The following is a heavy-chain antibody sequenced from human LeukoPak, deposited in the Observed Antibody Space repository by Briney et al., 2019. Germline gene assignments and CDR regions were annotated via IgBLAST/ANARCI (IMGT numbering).Heavy chain of an antibody. Sequence: GGSLRLSCTASGFTFGDYAMSWFRQAPGKGLEWGGFIRSRAYGGTTEYAASVKGRFTISRDDSKSIAYLQMNSLKTEDTAVYYCTRDLASSGWYFLGVAYYYMDVWGKGTMVTVSS. V-gene: IGHV3-49*03. CDR1: GFTFGDYA. CDR3: TRDLASSGWYFLGVAYYYMDV. J-gene: IGHJ6*03. CDR2: IRSRAYGGTT. D-gene: IGHD6-19*01.